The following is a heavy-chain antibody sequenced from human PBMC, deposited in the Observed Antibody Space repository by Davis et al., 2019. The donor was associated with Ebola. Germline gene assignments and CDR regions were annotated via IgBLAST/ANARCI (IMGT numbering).Heavy chain of an antibody. CDR3: ARDRRAARGFDP. Sequence: GESLKISCAASGFTFSSYAMSWVRQAPGKGLEWVSAISGSGGSTYYADSVKGRFTISRDNSKNTLYLQMNSLRAEDTAVYYCARDRRAARGFDPWGQGTLVTVSS. J-gene: IGHJ5*02. D-gene: IGHD6-6*01. CDR1: GFTFSSYA. CDR2: ISGSGGST. V-gene: IGHV3-23*01.